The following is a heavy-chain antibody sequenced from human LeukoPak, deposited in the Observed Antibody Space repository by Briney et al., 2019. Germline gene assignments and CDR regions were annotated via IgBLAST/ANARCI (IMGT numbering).Heavy chain of an antibody. CDR3: ARAELGFGGVFDY. J-gene: IGHJ4*02. Sequence: PSETLSLTCTVSGGSISSSSYYWGWIRQPPGKGLEWIGSIYFGGNTHYNPSLKSRVTISLDTSRNQFSLKLSSVTAADTAVYYCARAELGFGGVFDYWGQGTLATVSS. D-gene: IGHD3-10*01. CDR2: IYFGGNT. V-gene: IGHV4-39*07. CDR1: GGSISSSSYY.